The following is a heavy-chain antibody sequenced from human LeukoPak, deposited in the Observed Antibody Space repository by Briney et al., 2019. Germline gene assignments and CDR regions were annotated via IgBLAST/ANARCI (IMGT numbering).Heavy chain of an antibody. CDR3: ARLSKGRYFDYIFDN. CDR2: IYYTGST. CDR1: GGSVSSTEFY. V-gene: IGHV4-39*01. D-gene: IGHD3-9*01. Sequence: PSETLSLTCTVSGGSVSSTEFYWGWIRQPPGKGLQWIVNIYYTGSTYYNPSLNSRVAMSVDTSQTQFSLKMASVTAADTAVYYCARLSKGRYFDYIFDNWGQGTLVTVSS. J-gene: IGHJ4*02.